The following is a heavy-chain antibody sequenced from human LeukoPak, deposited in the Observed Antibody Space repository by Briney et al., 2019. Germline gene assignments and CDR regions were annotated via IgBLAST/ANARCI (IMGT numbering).Heavy chain of an antibody. CDR3: ARDFYDFWSGYFWFDP. V-gene: IGHV1-58*02. J-gene: IGHJ5*02. CDR2: IVVGSGNT. Sequence: ASVKVSCKASGFTFTSSAMQWVRQARGQRLEWIGWIVVGSGNTNYAQKFQERVTITRDMSTSTAYMELSSLRSEDTAVYYCARDFYDFWSGYFWFDPWGQGTLVTVSS. CDR1: GFTFTSSA. D-gene: IGHD3-3*01.